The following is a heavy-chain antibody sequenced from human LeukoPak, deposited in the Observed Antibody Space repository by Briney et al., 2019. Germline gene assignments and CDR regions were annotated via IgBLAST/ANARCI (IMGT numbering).Heavy chain of an antibody. CDR3: ARGLGYSSFNWFDP. D-gene: IGHD6-13*01. Sequence: PSETLSLTCAVYGGSFSGYYWSWIRQPPGKGLEWIGEINHSGSTNYNPSLKNRVTISVDTSKNQFSLKLSSVTAADTAVYYCARGLGYSSFNWFDPWGQGTLVTVSS. J-gene: IGHJ5*02. CDR2: INHSGST. CDR1: GGSFSGYY. V-gene: IGHV4-34*01.